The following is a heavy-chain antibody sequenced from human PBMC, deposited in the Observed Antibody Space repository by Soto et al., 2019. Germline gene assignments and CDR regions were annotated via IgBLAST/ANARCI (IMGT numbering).Heavy chain of an antibody. D-gene: IGHD1-1*01. CDR1: GFTFRGDA. Sequence: EVQLLESGGDLVQPGGSLRLACAASGFTFRGDAMSWVRQAPGKGMEWVSSISGSGEMTHYAESVKGRFTISRDNSKNTLSLQIETLRAEDTAQYYSARNEMTYNWNDWGQGKLVNVSS. CDR3: ARNEMTYNWND. CDR2: ISGSGEMT. V-gene: IGHV3-23*01. J-gene: IGHJ4*02.